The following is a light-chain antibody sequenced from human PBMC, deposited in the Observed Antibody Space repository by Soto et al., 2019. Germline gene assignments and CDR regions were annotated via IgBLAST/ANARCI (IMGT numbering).Light chain of an antibody. V-gene: IGKV1-39*01. CDR1: QSISSY. Sequence: DIQMTQSPSSLSASVGDRVTITCRASQSISSYLNWYQQKPGNAPKLLIYAASSLQSGVPSRFSGSGAGTDFTLTISSLQPEYVATYYCLQRYSTPYTFGQGTKLEIK. J-gene: IGKJ2*01. CDR3: LQRYSTPYT. CDR2: AAS.